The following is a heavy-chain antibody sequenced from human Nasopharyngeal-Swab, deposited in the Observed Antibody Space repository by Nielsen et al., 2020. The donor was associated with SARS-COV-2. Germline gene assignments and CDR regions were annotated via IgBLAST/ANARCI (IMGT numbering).Heavy chain of an antibody. Sequence: GGSLRLSCAASGFTFSSYSMNWVRQAPGKGLEWVSSISSSSSTIYYADSVKGRFTISRDNAKNSLYLQMNSLRDEDTAVYYCASNDYGDEFVFDYWGQGTLVTVSS. CDR3: ASNDYGDEFVFDY. CDR2: ISSSSSTI. J-gene: IGHJ4*02. D-gene: IGHD4-17*01. V-gene: IGHV3-48*02. CDR1: GFTFSSYS.